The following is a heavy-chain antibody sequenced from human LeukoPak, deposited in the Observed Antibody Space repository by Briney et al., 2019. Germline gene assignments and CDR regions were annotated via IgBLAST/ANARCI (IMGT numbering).Heavy chain of an antibody. V-gene: IGHV3-23*01. CDR3: AKAASRTGTTRGCLDY. CDR1: GFTFSSYA. J-gene: IGHJ4*02. Sequence: PGGSLRLSCAASGFTFSSYAMSWVRQAPGKGLEWVSAISGSGGSTYYADSVKGRFTISRDNSKNTLYLQMNSLRAEDTAVYYCAKAASRTGTTRGCLDYWGQGTLVTVSS. CDR2: ISGSGGST. D-gene: IGHD1-1*01.